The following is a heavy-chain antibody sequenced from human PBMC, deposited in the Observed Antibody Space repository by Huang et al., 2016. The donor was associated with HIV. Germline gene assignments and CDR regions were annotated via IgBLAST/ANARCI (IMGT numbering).Heavy chain of an antibody. J-gene: IGHJ5*02. CDR1: GYTFSFHD. CDR2: VNPMSGNT. Sequence: QEQLVQSGAEVKKPGASVKVSCKAFGYTFSFHDIHWVRQVTGQGVEWMGLVNPMSGNTGYEQKFQSRVTMTTNTSVTTAYMELRSLTSADSAVYYCARGPLHRAIMGWGEGFDSGWRTGFDPWGQGTLVTVTS. V-gene: IGHV1-8*01. D-gene: IGHD2-8*02. CDR3: ARGPLHRAIMGWGEGFDSGWRTGFDP.